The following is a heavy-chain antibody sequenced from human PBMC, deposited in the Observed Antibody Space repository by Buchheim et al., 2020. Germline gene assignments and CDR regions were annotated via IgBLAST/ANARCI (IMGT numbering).Heavy chain of an antibody. CDR1: GFTFSSYG. D-gene: IGHD6-13*01. CDR2: ISYDGSNK. V-gene: IGHV3-30*18. CDR3: AKDPPGQQSIYYYYYGMDV. J-gene: IGHJ6*02. Sequence: QVQLVESGGGVVQPGRSLRLSCAASGFTFSSYGMHWVRQAPGKGLEWVAVISYDGSNKYYADSVKGRFTISRDNSKNTLYLQMNSLRAEDTAVYYCAKDPPGQQSIYYYYYGMDVWGQGTT.